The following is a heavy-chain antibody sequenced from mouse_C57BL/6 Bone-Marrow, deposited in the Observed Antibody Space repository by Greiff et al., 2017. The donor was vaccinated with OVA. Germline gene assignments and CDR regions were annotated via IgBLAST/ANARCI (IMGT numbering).Heavy chain of an antibody. V-gene: IGHV5-16*01. CDR1: GFTFSDYY. D-gene: IGHD4-1*01. J-gene: IGHJ3*01. CDR2: INYDGSST. CDR3: AREGPLTGTFAY. Sequence: EVKLVESEGGLVQPGSSMKLSCTASGFTFSDYYMAWVRQVPEKGLEWVANINYDGSSTYYLDSLKSRFIISRDNAKNILYLQMSSLKSEDTATYYCAREGPLTGTFAYWGQGTLVTVSA.